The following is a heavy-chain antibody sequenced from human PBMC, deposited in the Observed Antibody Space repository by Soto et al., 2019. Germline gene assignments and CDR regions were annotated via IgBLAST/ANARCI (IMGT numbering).Heavy chain of an antibody. Sequence: SETLSLTCTVSGGSIYRSGYYWGWIRQPPGRGLEWIGNIDYNGVTYSNPSLKSRVTIARDTSKNQFSLKLTPVTAADTALYYCGKVLVGATGHTDSDSWGPGTLVTVSS. CDR1: GGSIYRSGYY. CDR3: GKVLVGATGHTDSDS. CDR2: IDYNGVT. D-gene: IGHD2-15*01. J-gene: IGHJ4*02. V-gene: IGHV4-39*01.